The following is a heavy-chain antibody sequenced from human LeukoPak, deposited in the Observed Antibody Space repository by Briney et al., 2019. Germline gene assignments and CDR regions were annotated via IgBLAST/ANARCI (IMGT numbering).Heavy chain of an antibody. CDR3: ARARSIVGVSPFQH. CDR2: ISYDGSNK. D-gene: IGHD1-26*01. Sequence: GGSLRLSCAASGFTFSSYAMHWVRQAPGKGLEWVAVISYDGSNKYYADSVKGRFTISRDNSKNTLYLQMNSLRAEDTAVYYCARARSIVGVSPFQHWGQGTLVTVSS. J-gene: IGHJ1*01. CDR1: GFTFSSYA. V-gene: IGHV3-30*04.